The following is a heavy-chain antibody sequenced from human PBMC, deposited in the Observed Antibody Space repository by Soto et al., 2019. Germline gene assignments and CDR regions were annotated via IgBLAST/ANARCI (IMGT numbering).Heavy chain of an antibody. CDR2: IYPGDSDT. CDR1: GYGFPNYW. CDR3: ARLTGSGSNYLDS. D-gene: IGHD3-10*01. V-gene: IGHV5-51*01. Sequence: GESLKISCKGSGYGFPNYWIAWVRQMPGKGLEWMGIIYPGDSDTRYSPSFQGQVTISADKSISTAYLQWSSLKASDTAIYSCARLTGSGSNYLDSWGQGTLVTVSS. J-gene: IGHJ4*02.